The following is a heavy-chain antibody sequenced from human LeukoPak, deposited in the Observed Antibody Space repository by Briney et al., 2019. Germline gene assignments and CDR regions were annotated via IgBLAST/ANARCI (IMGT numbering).Heavy chain of an antibody. CDR1: GFTISNSW. J-gene: IGHJ4*02. D-gene: IGHD6-13*01. CDR3: ARIEATGTSFDY. V-gene: IGHV3-74*01. Sequence: GGSLRLSCAATGFTISNSWMHWVRQAPGKGLVWVSRMNIDGSSISYADSVKGRFTISRDNRKNTLYLQMNSLRAEDTAVYFCARIEATGTSFDYWGQGALVTVSS. CDR2: MNIDGSSI.